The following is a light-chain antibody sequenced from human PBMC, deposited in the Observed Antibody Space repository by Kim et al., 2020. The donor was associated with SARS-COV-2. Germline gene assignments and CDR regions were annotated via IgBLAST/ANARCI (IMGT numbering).Light chain of an antibody. CDR2: DVS. CDR1: SREVGAYNR. Sequence: QSLTLSDTGTSREVGAYNRVSWYQQHPGKDPTRLIYDVSDRPSGVRDRFSGSNSGNTASLTISGLQAEDDADYYCCLNADRSTSYVFASATKLTVL. J-gene: IGLJ1*01. V-gene: IGLV2-11*01. CDR3: CLNADRSTSYV.